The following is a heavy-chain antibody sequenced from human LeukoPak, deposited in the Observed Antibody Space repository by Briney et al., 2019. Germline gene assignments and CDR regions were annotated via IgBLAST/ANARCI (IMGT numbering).Heavy chain of an antibody. CDR1: GFTFSSYE. D-gene: IGHD3-10*01. J-gene: IGHJ4*02. CDR3: ATQHTLWSPLDC. Sequence: HPGGSLRLSCAASGFTFSSYEMNWVRQAPGKGLEWVSYISSSGSTIYYADSVKGRFTISRDNAKNSLNLQMNSLRAEDTAVYYCATQHTLWSPLDCWGQGTLVTVSS. V-gene: IGHV3-48*03. CDR2: ISSSGSTI.